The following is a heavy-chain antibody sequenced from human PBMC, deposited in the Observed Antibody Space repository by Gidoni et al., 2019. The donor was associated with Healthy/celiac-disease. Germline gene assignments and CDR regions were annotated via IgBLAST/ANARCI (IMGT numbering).Heavy chain of an antibody. V-gene: IGHV3-30*02. CDR3: AKDTHMIIAAAGTLDY. CDR1: GFTFSSYG. Sequence: QVQLVESGGGVVQPGGSLRLSCAASGFTFSSYGMHWVRQAPGKGLEWVACIRYDGSNKYYADSVKGRFTISRDNSKNTLYLQMNSLRAEDTAVYYCAKDTHMIIAAAGTLDYWGQGTLVTVSS. CDR2: IRYDGSNK. J-gene: IGHJ4*02. D-gene: IGHD6-13*01.